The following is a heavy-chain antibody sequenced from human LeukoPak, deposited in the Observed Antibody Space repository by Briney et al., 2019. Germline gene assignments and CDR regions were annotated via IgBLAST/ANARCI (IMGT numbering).Heavy chain of an antibody. D-gene: IGHD5-12*01. CDR1: GFTFSSYA. V-gene: IGHV3-23*01. CDR3: AKDLRSGYDSPVDY. CDR2: LSGSGGGT. J-gene: IGHJ4*02. Sequence: PGGSLRLSCAASGFTFSSYAMNWVRQAPGKGLEWVSGLSGSGGGTYYADSVKGRFTISRDNSKNTLYLQMNSLRVEDTAVYYCAKDLRSGYDSPVDYWGQGTLVTVSS.